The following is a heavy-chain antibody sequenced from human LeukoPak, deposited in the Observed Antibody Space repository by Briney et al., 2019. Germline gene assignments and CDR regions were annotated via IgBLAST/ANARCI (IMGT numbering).Heavy chain of an antibody. CDR3: ARNRQYCSGGSCVYYFEY. D-gene: IGHD2-15*01. V-gene: IGHV1-18*01. CDR1: GYTFINHG. Sequence: ASVKVSCKASGYTFINHGISWVRQAPGQGLEWMGWISPYNGNTNFAQKLQDRVTMTTDTSTSTAYLELRSLRSDDTAVYYCARNRQYCSGGSCVYYFEYWGQGTLVTVSS. CDR2: ISPYNGNT. J-gene: IGHJ4*02.